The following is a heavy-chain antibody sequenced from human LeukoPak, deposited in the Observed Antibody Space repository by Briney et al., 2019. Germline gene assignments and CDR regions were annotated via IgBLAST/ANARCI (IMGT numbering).Heavy chain of an antibody. J-gene: IGHJ5*02. CDR2: INSDGSST. V-gene: IGHV3-74*01. CDR3: ARGVGYCSSTSCYWWFDP. Sequence: TGGSLRLSCAASGFTFSSYWMHWVCQAPGKGLVWVSRINSDGSSTSYADSVKGRFTISRDNAKNTLYLQMNSLRAEDTAVYYCARGVGYCSSTSCYWWFDPWGQGTLVTVSS. D-gene: IGHD2-2*01. CDR1: GFTFSSYW.